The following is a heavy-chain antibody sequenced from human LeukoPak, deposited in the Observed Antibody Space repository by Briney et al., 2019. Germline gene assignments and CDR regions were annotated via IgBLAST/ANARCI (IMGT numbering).Heavy chain of an antibody. D-gene: IGHD3-10*01. CDR2: INHSGST. V-gene: IGHV4-39*07. J-gene: IGHJ6*02. CDR1: GVSISSGGYY. Sequence: SETLSLTCTVSGVSISSGGYYWSWIRQPPGKGLEWIGEINHSGSTNYNPSLKSRVTISVDTSKNQFSLKLSSVTAADTAVYYCARVIWFGELSYYYYGMDVWGQGTTVTVSS. CDR3: ARVIWFGELSYYYYGMDV.